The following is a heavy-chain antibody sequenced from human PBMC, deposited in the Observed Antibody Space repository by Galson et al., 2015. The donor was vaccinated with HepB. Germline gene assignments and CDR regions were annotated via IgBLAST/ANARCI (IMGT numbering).Heavy chain of an antibody. D-gene: IGHD3-3*01. V-gene: IGHV4-59*01. CDR3: AREGGDSYYDFWSGINNWFDP. Sequence: GLEWIGDTYYSGGTNYNPSLKSRITISVDTSKNQFSLKLSSVTAADTAVYYCAREGGDSYYDFWSGINNWFDPWGQGTLVTVSS. CDR2: TYYSGGT. J-gene: IGHJ5*02.